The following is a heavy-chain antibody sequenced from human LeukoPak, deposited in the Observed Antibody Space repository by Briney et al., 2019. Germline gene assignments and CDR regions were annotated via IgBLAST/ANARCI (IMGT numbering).Heavy chain of an antibody. J-gene: IGHJ3*02. D-gene: IGHD4-17*01. Sequence: SVKVSCKASGGTFSSYAISWVRQAPGQGLEWMGGIIPIFGTANYAQRFQGRVTITADKSTSIAYMELNSLRSEDTAVYYCARGVLYGDYGGGDGFDIWGQGTMVSVSS. V-gene: IGHV1-69*06. CDR3: ARGVLYGDYGGGDGFDI. CDR1: GGTFSSYA. CDR2: IIPIFGTA.